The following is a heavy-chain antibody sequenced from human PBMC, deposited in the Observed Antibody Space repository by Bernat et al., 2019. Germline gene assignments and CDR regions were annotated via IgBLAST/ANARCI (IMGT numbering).Heavy chain of an antibody. J-gene: IGHJ5*02. V-gene: IGHV4-59*01. CDR3: ARGPRCWSGYRFYDP. CDR1: GGSISSYY. Sequence: QVQLQESGPGLVKPSETLSLTCTVSGGSISSYYWSWIRQPPGKGLEWIGYIYYSGSTNYNPSLKRRVTISVDTSKNQFSLKLSSVTAADTAVYYCARGPRCWSGYRFYDPWGQGTLVTVSS. CDR2: IYYSGST. D-gene: IGHD3-3*01.